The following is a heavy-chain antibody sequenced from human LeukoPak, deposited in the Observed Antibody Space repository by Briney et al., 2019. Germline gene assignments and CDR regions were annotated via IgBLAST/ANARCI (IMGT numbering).Heavy chain of an antibody. J-gene: IGHJ4*02. Sequence: GASVKVSCKASGDTFSSYGIGWVRQAPGQGLEWMGRIIPIFATANYAQKFQGRVTITTDESTSTAYMEVRSLRSEDTAVYYCARDPFTFGGLKPKIYFDYWGQGTLVTVSA. CDR1: GDTFSSYG. V-gene: IGHV1-69*05. D-gene: IGHD3-16*01. CDR2: IIPIFATA. CDR3: ARDPFTFGGLKPKIYFDY.